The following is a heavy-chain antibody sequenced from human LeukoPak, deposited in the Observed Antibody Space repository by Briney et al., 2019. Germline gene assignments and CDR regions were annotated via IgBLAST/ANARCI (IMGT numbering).Heavy chain of an antibody. J-gene: IGHJ4*02. CDR3: ASVRRASSGYLIFDY. CDR2: IYTSGST. Sequence: PSETLSLTCIVSGGSISNYYWSWIRQPAGKGLEWIGRIYTSGSTNYNPSLKSRVTMSVDTSKNQFSLKLSSVTAADTAVYYCASVRRASSGYLIFDYWGQGTLVTVSS. V-gene: IGHV4-4*07. CDR1: GGSISNYY. D-gene: IGHD3-22*01.